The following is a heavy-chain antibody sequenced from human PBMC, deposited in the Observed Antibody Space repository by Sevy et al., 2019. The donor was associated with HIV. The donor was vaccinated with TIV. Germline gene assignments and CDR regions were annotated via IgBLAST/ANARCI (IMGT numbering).Heavy chain of an antibody. Sequence: GGFLRLSCAASGFTFSSYSMNWVRQAPGKGLEWVSSISSSSSYIYYEDSVKGRFTISRDNAKNSLYLQMNSLRAEDTAVYYCAREHHWFGELLSVYYYYGMDVWGQGTTVTVSS. J-gene: IGHJ6*02. CDR1: GFTFSSYS. D-gene: IGHD3-10*01. CDR2: ISSSSSYI. CDR3: AREHHWFGELLSVYYYYGMDV. V-gene: IGHV3-21*01.